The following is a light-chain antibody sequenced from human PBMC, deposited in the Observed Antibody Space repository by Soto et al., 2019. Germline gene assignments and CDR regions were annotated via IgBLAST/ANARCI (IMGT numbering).Light chain of an antibody. CDR2: SDN. Sequence: QSVLTQPPSASGTPGQRVTISCSGSISNIGSNAVNWYVQLPGTAPKLLIYSDNLRPSGVPDRFSGSNSGTSVSLAIGGLRSEDEADYYCAACDDSLNAYVFGGGTKVTVL. CDR1: ISNIGSNA. V-gene: IGLV1-44*01. J-gene: IGLJ1*01. CDR3: AACDDSLNAYV.